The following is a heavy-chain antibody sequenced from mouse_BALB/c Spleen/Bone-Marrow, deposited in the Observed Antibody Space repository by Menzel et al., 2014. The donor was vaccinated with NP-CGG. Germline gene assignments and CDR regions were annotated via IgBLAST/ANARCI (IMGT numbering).Heavy chain of an antibody. CDR2: IDPSDSYT. Sequence: QVQLQQSGAELVKPGASVKMSCKASGYAFTSYWMHWVKQRPGQGLEWIGVIDPSDSYTSYNQKFKGKATLTVDTSSSTAYMQLSSLTSEDSAVYNCTIPTARACFDYWGQGTTLTVSS. D-gene: IGHD3-2*01. V-gene: IGHV1S127*01. CDR3: TIPTARACFDY. CDR1: GYAFTSYW. J-gene: IGHJ2*01.